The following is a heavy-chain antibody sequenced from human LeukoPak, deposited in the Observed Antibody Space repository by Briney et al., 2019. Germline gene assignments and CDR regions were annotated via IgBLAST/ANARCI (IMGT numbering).Heavy chain of an antibody. J-gene: IGHJ4*02. CDR2: IYYSGST. CDR1: GGSISSYY. V-gene: IGHV4-59*01. D-gene: IGHD1-26*01. Sequence: KTSETLSLTCTVSGGSISSYYWSWIRQPPGKGLEWIGYIYYSGSTNYNPSLKSRVTISVDTSKNQFSLKLSSVTAADTAVYYCARADIGPIVGATRWGQGTLVTVSS. CDR3: ARADIGPIVGATR.